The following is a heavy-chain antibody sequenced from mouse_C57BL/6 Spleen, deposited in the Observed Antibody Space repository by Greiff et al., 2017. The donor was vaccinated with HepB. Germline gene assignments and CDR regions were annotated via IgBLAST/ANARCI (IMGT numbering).Heavy chain of an antibody. J-gene: IGHJ2*01. CDR1: GFTFSSYT. D-gene: IGHD1-1*01. V-gene: IGHV5-9*01. CDR2: ISGGGGNT. Sequence: EVKVEESGGGLVKPGGSLKLSCAASGFTFSSYTMSWVRQTPEKRLEWVATISGGGGNTYYPDSVKGRFTISRDNAKNTLYLQMSSLRSEDTALFYCARGLRSYYFDYWGQGTTRTVSS. CDR3: ARGLRSYYFDY.